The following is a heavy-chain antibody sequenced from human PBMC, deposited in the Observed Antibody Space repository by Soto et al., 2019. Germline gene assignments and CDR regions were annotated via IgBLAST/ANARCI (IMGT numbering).Heavy chain of an antibody. V-gene: IGHV3-48*01. D-gene: IGHD4-4*01. J-gene: IGHJ6*03. CDR2: ISSSSSTI. CDR1: GFTFSSYS. Sequence: GGSLRLSCAASGFTFSSYSMNWVRQAPGKGLEWVSYISSSSSTIYYADSVKGRFTISRDNAKNSLYLQMNSLRAEDTAVYYCARVSNRDYYYYYYYMDVWGKGTTVTVSS. CDR3: ARVSNRDYYYYYYYMDV.